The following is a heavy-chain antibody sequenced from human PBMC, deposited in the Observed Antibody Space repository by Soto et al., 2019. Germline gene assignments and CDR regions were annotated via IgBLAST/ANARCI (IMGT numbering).Heavy chain of an antibody. CDR3: ARHGGNSHYYYYYGMDV. CDR2: IYPGDSDT. D-gene: IGHD2-21*02. J-gene: IGHJ6*02. CDR1: GYSFTSYW. Sequence: PGESLKISCKGSGYSFTSYWIGWVRQMPGKGLEWMGIIYPGDSDTRYSPSFQGQVTISADKSISTAYLQWSSLKAPDTAMYYCARHGGNSHYYYYYGMDVWGQGTTVTVSS. V-gene: IGHV5-51*01.